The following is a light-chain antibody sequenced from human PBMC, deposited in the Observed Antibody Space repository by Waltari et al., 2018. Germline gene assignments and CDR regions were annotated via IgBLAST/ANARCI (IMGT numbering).Light chain of an antibody. CDR1: QSLLVSEDGNTY. V-gene: IGKV2-40*01. CDR2: EVS. CDR3: MQALEFPYS. J-gene: IGKJ2*03. Sequence: DIVMTQTPLSLPVTLGEPASISCRSSQSLLVSEDGNTYLEWYLQKPGQSPQLLIYEVSNRASGVPDRFSGSGSDTDFTLKISRVEAEDVGVYYCMQALEFPYSFGQGTKVEIK.